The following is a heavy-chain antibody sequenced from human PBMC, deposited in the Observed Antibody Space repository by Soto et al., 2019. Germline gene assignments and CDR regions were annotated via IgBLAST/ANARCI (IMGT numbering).Heavy chain of an antibody. Sequence: GGSLRLSCAASGFTFDDYAMHWVRQAPGKGLEWVSGISWNSGSIGYADSVKGRFTISRDNAKNSLYLQMNSLRAEDTALYYCAKDSFYGLRAYYYYMDVCGKVSTVTVS. V-gene: IGHV3-9*01. D-gene: IGHD3-10*01. J-gene: IGHJ6*03. CDR3: AKDSFYGLRAYYYYMDV. CDR1: GFTFDDYA. CDR2: ISWNSGSI.